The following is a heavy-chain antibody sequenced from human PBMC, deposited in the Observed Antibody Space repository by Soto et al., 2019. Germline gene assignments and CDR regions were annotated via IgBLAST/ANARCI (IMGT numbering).Heavy chain of an antibody. J-gene: IGHJ4*02. D-gene: IGHD4-17*01. CDR2: ISYSGST. V-gene: IGHV4-61*08. Sequence: PSETLSLTCAVSGDSISRGGYSWTWIRQPPGKGLEWIGYISYSGSTNYNPSLKSRVTISVDTSKNQFSLRLSSVTAADTAVYFCARGLYADYTFFDYWGQGTLVTVSS. CDR3: ARGLYADYTFFDY. CDR1: GDSISRGGYS.